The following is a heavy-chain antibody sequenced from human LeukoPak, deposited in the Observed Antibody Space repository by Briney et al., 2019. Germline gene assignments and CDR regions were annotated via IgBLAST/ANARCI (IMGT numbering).Heavy chain of an antibody. CDR3: ARVAVGELRNVFDM. V-gene: IGHV1-18*01. Sequence: GASVKVSCKASGYTFSGYGISWVRQAPGQGLEWMGWIIVYNGNTNYAQRVQGRVTMTTDTSTNTAYMELRSLRSDDTAVYYCARVAVGELRNVFDMWGQGTRVTVSS. J-gene: IGHJ3*02. D-gene: IGHD7-27*01. CDR1: GYTFSGYG. CDR2: IIVYNGNT.